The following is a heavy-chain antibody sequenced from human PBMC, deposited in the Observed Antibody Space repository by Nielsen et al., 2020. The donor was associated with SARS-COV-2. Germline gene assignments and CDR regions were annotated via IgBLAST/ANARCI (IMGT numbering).Heavy chain of an antibody. CDR3: ARKSGGDFCLDT. D-gene: IGHD2-21*02. CDR1: GFRFGDYG. CDR2: ISSSGGTI. V-gene: IGHV3-23*01. Sequence: ESLKISCVASGFRFGDYGLAWVRQAPGKGLEWVSGISSSGGTIYYADSVKGRFTISRDISRNTLNLQLDSLRVEDTAIYYCARKSGGDFCLDTWGQGTMVTVSS. J-gene: IGHJ4*02.